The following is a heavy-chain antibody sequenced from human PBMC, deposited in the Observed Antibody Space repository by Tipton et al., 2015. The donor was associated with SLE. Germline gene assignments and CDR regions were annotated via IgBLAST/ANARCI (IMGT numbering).Heavy chain of an antibody. CDR3: ARARRDILTGYYRDPFDY. V-gene: IGHV3-23*01. D-gene: IGHD3-9*01. J-gene: IGHJ4*02. CDR2: ISGSAGNT. Sequence: SLRLSCAASGFTFNSYAMTWVRQAPGKGLEWVSVISGSAGNTDYADSVKGRFTISRDNSKATLYLQMDSLRADDTAVYYCARARRDILTGYYRDPFDYWGQGTLVTVSS. CDR1: GFTFNSYA.